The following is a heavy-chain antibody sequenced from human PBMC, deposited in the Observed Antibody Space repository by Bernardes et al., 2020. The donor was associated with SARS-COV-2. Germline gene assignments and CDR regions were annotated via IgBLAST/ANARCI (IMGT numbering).Heavy chain of an antibody. CDR1: GGSISSYY. J-gene: IGHJ4*02. D-gene: IGHD3-9*01. V-gene: IGHV4-59*08. CDR3: ARLRYFDWLLTFDY. Sequence: SETLSLTCTVSGGSISSYYWSWIRQPPGKGLEWIGYIYYSGSTNYNPSLKSRVTISVDTSKNQFSLKLSSVTAADTAVYYCARLRYFDWLLTFDYWGQGTLVTVSS. CDR2: IYYSGST.